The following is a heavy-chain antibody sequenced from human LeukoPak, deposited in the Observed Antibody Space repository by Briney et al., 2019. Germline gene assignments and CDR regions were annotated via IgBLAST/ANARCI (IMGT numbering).Heavy chain of an antibody. Sequence: SGGSLRLSRAASGFTFNNYGMHWVRQAPGKGLEWVAVISYGGSNKYYADSVKGRFTISRDNSKNTLYLQMNSLRAEDTAVYYCAKDSSGLYFDYWGQGTLVTVSS. CDR3: AKDSSGLYFDY. J-gene: IGHJ4*02. CDR1: GFTFNNYG. D-gene: IGHD3-22*01. V-gene: IGHV3-30*18. CDR2: ISYGGSNK.